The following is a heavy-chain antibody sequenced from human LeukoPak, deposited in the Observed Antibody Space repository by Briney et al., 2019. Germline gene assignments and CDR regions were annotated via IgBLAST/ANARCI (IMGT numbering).Heavy chain of an antibody. CDR3: GREGQQLVRGNSIDI. D-gene: IGHD6-13*01. CDR2: LHTGNGNT. Sequence: ASVKVSCKASGYTFTTYVVHWVRQAPGQGLEWMGWLHTGNGNTKYSQKFQGRVTITGDTSVSTAYMDLSSLRSEDTAVYYCGREGQQLVRGNSIDIWGQGILVTVSS. V-gene: IGHV1-3*04. J-gene: IGHJ3*02. CDR1: GYTFTTYV.